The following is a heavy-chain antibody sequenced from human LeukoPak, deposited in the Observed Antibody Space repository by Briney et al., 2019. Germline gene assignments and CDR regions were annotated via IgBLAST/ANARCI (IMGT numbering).Heavy chain of an antibody. CDR1: GFTFSSYG. V-gene: IGHV3-30*18. CDR2: IWYGGSNK. CDR3: AKDKTPYYYDSSGYPLFDY. J-gene: IGHJ4*02. D-gene: IGHD3-22*01. Sequence: PGRSLRLSCAASGFTFSSYGMHWVRQAPGKGLEWVAVIWYGGSNKYYADSVKGRFTISRDNSKNTLYLQMNSLRAVDTAVYYCAKDKTPYYYDSSGYPLFDYWGQGTLVTVSS.